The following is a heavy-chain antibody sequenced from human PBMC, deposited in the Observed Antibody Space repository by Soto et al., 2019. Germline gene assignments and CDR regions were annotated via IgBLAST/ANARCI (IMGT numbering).Heavy chain of an antibody. CDR2: IIPLHNTS. J-gene: IGHJ6*02. CDR1: GGAFTNYA. V-gene: IGHV1-69*06. Sequence: QVQLLQSGAEVKKPGSSVKVSCKVSGGAFTNYALNWVRLGPGQGLEWLGGIIPLHNTSNYSLKFLGRVTVTADISSTTVYMELNSLTSDDTATYYCASWSNWNPLYYDGLDVWGQGTTVTVSS. D-gene: IGHD1-20*01. CDR3: ASWSNWNPLYYDGLDV.